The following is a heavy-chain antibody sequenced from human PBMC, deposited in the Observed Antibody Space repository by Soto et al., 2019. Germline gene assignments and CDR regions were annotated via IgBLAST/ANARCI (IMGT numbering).Heavy chain of an antibody. CDR2: IIPIFGTA. CDR3: ARVSTVTNWFDP. J-gene: IGHJ5*02. CDR1: GGTFSSYA. D-gene: IGHD4-17*01. V-gene: IGHV1-69*13. Sequence: SVKVSCKASGGTFSSYAISWVRQAPGQGLEWMGGIIPIFGTANYAQKFQGRVTITADESTSTAYMELSGLRSEDTAVYYCARVSTVTNWFDPWGQGTLVTVSS.